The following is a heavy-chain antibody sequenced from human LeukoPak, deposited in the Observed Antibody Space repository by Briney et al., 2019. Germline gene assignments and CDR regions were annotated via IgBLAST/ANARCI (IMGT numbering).Heavy chain of an antibody. Sequence: SETLSLTCTVSGVSARSTSHYWGWIRQPPGKGLEWIANIYDSGTTYYNPSLKSRVSISVDTSKNQISLKLNSVTVTDTAVYYCSRRRAGSSYRDYWGQGTQVTVSS. CDR2: IYDSGTT. CDR3: SRRRAGSSYRDY. V-gene: IGHV4-39*01. CDR1: GVSARSTSHY. J-gene: IGHJ4*02. D-gene: IGHD3-16*02.